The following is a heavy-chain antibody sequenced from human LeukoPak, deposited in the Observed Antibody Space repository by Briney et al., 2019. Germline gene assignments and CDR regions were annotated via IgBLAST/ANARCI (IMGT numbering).Heavy chain of an antibody. Sequence: PSETLSLTCTVSGYSISSGYYWGWIRQPPGKGLEWIGSIYHSGSTYYNPSLKSRVTISVDTSKNQFSLKLSSVTAADTAVYYCARISGSYLYYFDYWGQGTLVTVSS. CDR1: GYSISSGYY. CDR2: IYHSGST. V-gene: IGHV4-38-2*02. D-gene: IGHD1-26*01. CDR3: ARISGSYLYYFDY. J-gene: IGHJ4*02.